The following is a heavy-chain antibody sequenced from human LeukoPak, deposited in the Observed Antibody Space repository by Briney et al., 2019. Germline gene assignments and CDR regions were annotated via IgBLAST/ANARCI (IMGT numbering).Heavy chain of an antibody. CDR3: ARDPTGSNWFDS. CDR1: GFTFSDYY. J-gene: IGHJ5*01. V-gene: IGHV3-11*06. CDR2: INSSSAYT. D-gene: IGHD1-1*01. Sequence: GGSLRLSCAASGFTFSDYYMAWIRQAPGKGPEWVSYINSSSAYTNYADSVKGRFAISRDNANNSLYLQMNSLKAEDTAVYYCARDPTGSNWFDSWGQGTLVTVSS.